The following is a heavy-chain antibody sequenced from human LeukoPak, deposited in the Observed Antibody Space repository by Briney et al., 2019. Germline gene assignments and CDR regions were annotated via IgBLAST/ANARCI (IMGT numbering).Heavy chain of an antibody. D-gene: IGHD6-13*01. CDR3: ARDNGYSSSWYVGGYYYGMDV. Sequence: GGSLRLSCAASGFTFSSYSMNWVRQAPGKGLEWVSYISSSGSTIDYAGSVKGRFTISRDNAKNSLYLQMNSLRAEDTAVYYCARDNGYSSSWYVGGYYYGMDVWGQGTTVTVSS. J-gene: IGHJ6*02. CDR1: GFTFSSYS. CDR2: ISSSGSTI. V-gene: IGHV3-48*04.